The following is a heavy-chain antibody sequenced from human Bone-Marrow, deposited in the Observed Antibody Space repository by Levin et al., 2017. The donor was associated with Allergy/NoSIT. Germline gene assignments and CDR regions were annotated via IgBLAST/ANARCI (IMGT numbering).Heavy chain of an antibody. V-gene: IGHV1-69*13. J-gene: IGHJ5*02. CDR1: GGTFISFT. D-gene: IGHD6-19*01. CDR3: ASRRSVAGVEDDT. CDR2: ISPIFVTA. Sequence: GASVKVSCKASGGTFISFTFSWVRQAPGQGLEWMGGISPIFVTANYAQKLQGRVTVTAEESTSTVYMELRSLRSEDTAVYFCASRRSVAGVEDDTWGQGTLVTVSS.